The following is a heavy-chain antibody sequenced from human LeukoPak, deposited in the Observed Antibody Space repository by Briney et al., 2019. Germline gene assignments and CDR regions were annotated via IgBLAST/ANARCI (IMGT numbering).Heavy chain of an antibody. J-gene: IGHJ4*02. Sequence: PGGSLRLSCAASGFTFSSYGMHWVRQAPGKGLEWVAVIWYDGSNKYYADSVKGRFTISRDNSKNTLYLQMNSLRAEDTAVYYCARGNSNYPTPTPFDYWGQGTLVTVSS. CDR1: GFTFSSYG. D-gene: IGHD4-4*01. V-gene: IGHV3-33*01. CDR3: ARGNSNYPTPTPFDY. CDR2: IWYDGSNK.